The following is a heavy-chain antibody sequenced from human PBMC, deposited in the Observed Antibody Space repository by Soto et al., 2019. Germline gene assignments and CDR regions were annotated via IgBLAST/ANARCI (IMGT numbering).Heavy chain of an antibody. D-gene: IGHD1-1*01. Sequence: QLQLHESGPGLVKPSETLSLTCTVSGGSISAEGYFWGWIRLPPGKGLEWIGDINYGGDTYYNPSLKSRVAIYVHPSKTQFSLRLNSVTAADTAIYYCARTVQPYFAGGMDIWGQGTTVTVSS. CDR3: ARTVQPYFAGGMDI. CDR2: INYGGDT. V-gene: IGHV4-39*01. CDR1: GGSISAEGYF. J-gene: IGHJ6*02.